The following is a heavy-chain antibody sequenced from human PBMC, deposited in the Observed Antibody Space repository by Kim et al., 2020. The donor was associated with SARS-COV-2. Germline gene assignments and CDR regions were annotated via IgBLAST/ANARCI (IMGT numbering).Heavy chain of an antibody. D-gene: IGHD3-9*01. CDR2: MNPNIGNA. CDR3: ARGVRTISNYDY. Sequence: ASVKVSRKASGYTFTSYDLNWVRQATGQGLEWMGWMNPNIGNAGYAQKFQGRVTMTMDPSITTAYMELSSLRSEDTAVYYCARGVRTISNYDYWGQGTLV. V-gene: IGHV1-8*01. CDR1: GYTFTSYD. J-gene: IGHJ4*02.